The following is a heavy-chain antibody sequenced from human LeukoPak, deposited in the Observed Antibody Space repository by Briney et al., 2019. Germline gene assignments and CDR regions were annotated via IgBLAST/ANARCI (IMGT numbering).Heavy chain of an antibody. D-gene: IGHD3-9*01. J-gene: IGHJ6*03. CDR1: GFSFSNYA. CDR3: ARDLYDILTGYIYYNYYMDV. V-gene: IGHV3-30*04. Sequence: GGSLRLSCAVSGFSFSNYAMHWVRQAPGKGLEWVAVTSYDGSYKYFADSVKGRFTISSDNSKNTLYLQMNSLRAEDTAVYYCARDLYDILTGYIYYNYYMDVWGKGTTVTVSS. CDR2: TSYDGSYK.